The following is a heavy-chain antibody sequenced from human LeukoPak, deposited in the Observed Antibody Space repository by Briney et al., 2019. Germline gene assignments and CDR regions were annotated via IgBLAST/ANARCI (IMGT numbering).Heavy chain of an antibody. CDR2: IDKDGRKT. D-gene: IGHD1-26*01. Sequence: PGGSLRLSCAASGFTFDTHAMSWVRQAPGKGLEWVSLIDKDGRKTYYADSVKGRFTISRDNSKNSLYLQMNSLRTEDTALYYCATWAFYHSLDVWGRGATVIVSS. CDR3: ATWAFYHSLDV. J-gene: IGHJ6*02. V-gene: IGHV3-43*02. CDR1: GFTFDTHA.